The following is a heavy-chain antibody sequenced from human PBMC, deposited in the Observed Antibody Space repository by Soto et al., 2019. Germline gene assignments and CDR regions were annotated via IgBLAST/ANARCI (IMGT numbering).Heavy chain of an antibody. J-gene: IGHJ5*02. Sequence: QVRLVQSGTEVKKHGASMKLSCKASGYSFTSYAIHWVRRAPGQRLEWMGWIFAGNGDTEYSPKFQDRVTITRDTSASTTYIQLTSLGSEDTAVYYCARNVPHTGYYNHWGPGTLVTVSS. CDR1: GYSFTSYA. CDR3: ARNVPHTGYYNH. D-gene: IGHD3-9*01. V-gene: IGHV1-3*01. CDR2: IFAGNGDT.